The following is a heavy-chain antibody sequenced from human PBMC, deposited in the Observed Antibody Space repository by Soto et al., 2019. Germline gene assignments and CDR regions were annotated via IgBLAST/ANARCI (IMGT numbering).Heavy chain of an antibody. J-gene: IGHJ4*02. D-gene: IGHD3-22*01. V-gene: IGHV3-23*01. Sequence: GGSLRLSCAASGFTFSSYAMSWARQAPGKGLEWVSAISGSGGSTYYADSVKGRFTISRDNSKNTLYLQMNSLRAEDTAVYYCAKEIAGYYYDSSGPFHWGQGTLVTVSS. CDR1: GFTFSSYA. CDR2: ISGSGGST. CDR3: AKEIAGYYYDSSGPFH.